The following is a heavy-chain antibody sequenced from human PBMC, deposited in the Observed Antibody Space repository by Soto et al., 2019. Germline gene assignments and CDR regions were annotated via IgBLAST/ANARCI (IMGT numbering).Heavy chain of an antibody. CDR2: FDPEDGET. CDR1: GGTFSSYA. Sequence: ASVKVSCKASGGTFSSYAISWVRQAPGKGLEWMGGFDPEDGETIYAQKFQGRVTMTEDTSTDTAYMELSSLRSEDTAVYYCATDFVLTQGPHITMVRGLWFDPWGQGTLVTVSS. CDR3: ATDFVLTQGPHITMVRGLWFDP. J-gene: IGHJ5*02. D-gene: IGHD3-10*01. V-gene: IGHV1-24*01.